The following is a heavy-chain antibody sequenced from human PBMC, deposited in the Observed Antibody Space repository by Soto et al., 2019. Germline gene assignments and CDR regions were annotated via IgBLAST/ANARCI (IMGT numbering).Heavy chain of an antibody. CDR1: GFTFSTYA. CDR3: TKGARSSGWCHHFES. J-gene: IGHJ4*02. CDR2: ISGSGDRT. D-gene: IGHD6-19*01. V-gene: IGHV3-23*01. Sequence: EVQLLESGGGLVQPGGSLRLSCAPSGFTFSTYAMSWVRQAPGKGLEWVSGISGSGDRTYYADSVKGRFAISRDNSNNTLFLQMNSLRADDTAVYYCTKGARSSGWCHHFESWGQGTLVTVSS.